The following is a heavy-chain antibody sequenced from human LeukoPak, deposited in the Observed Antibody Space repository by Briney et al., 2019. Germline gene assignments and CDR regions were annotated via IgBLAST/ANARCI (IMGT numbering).Heavy chain of an antibody. CDR1: AGTFSSYA. J-gene: IGHJ4*02. Sequence: SSVKVSCKASAGTFSSYAISWVRQAPGQGLEWMGRIIPILGIANYAQKFQGRVTITADKSTSTAYMELSSLRSEDTAVYYCARVPLLGYCSSTSCYTDYWGQGTLVTVSS. V-gene: IGHV1-69*04. CDR3: ARVPLLGYCSSTSCYTDY. D-gene: IGHD2-2*02. CDR2: IIPILGIA.